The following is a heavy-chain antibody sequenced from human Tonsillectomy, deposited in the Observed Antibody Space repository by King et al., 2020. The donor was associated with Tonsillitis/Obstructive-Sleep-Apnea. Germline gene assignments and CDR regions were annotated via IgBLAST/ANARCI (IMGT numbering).Heavy chain of an antibody. V-gene: IGHV3-15*01. Sequence: VQLVESGGGLVKPGGSLRLSCAAAGFTFSHAWMSWFCQAPGKGLEWVCRIKSTTVGGTTDYAAPVKGRFTISSDDSKNTLYLQMNSLNTEDTAVYYCTTDLRLLTYWGQGTLVTVSS. CDR2: IKSTTVGGTT. CDR1: GFTFSHAW. CDR3: TTDLRLLTY. D-gene: IGHD3-9*01. J-gene: IGHJ4*02.